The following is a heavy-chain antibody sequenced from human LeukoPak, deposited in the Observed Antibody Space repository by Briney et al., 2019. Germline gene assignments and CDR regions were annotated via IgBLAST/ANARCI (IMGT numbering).Heavy chain of an antibody. Sequence: PSETLSLTCTVSGGSISSSNYYWGWIRQPPGKGLEWIGSIYHSGSTYYNPSLKSRVTISVDTSKNQFSLKLSSVTAADTAVYYCARHIGRALVDYWGQGTLVTVSS. CDR3: ARHIGRALVDY. CDR2: IYHSGST. J-gene: IGHJ4*02. D-gene: IGHD1-26*01. V-gene: IGHV4-39*01. CDR1: GGSISSSNYY.